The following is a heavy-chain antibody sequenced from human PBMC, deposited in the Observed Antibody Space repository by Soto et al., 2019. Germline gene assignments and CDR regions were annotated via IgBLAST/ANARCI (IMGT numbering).Heavy chain of an antibody. CDR2: IYYSGTT. Sequence: SETLSLTCSVSGDSVSDNYWTWIRQPPGKGLEWIGYIYYSGTTSYNPSLKSRVTISVDTSKNQFSLNLRSLTAADTAVYYCARKGYRDYSALDVWGQGTTVTVSS. D-gene: IGHD4-17*01. CDR1: GDSVSDNY. J-gene: IGHJ6*02. CDR3: ARKGYRDYSALDV. V-gene: IGHV4-59*08.